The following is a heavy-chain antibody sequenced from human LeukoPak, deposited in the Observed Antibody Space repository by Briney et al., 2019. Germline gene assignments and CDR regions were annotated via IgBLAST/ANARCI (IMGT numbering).Heavy chain of an antibody. CDR1: GYTFTGNY. D-gene: IGHD2-2*01. Sequence: ASVKVSCKASGYTFTGNYLHWVRQAPGQGLEWMGWINPKSGGTTFAQKFQGRVIMTRDTSSSTAYMELSRQRSDDTAVYYCARDHCTSSGCYEYYYNGMDVWGQGTTVTVSS. V-gene: IGHV1-2*02. J-gene: IGHJ6*02. CDR3: ARDHCTSSGCYEYYYNGMDV. CDR2: INPKSGGT.